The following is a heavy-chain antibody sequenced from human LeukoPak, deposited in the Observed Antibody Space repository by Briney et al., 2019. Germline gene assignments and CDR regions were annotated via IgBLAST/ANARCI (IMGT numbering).Heavy chain of an antibody. J-gene: IGHJ4*02. V-gene: IGHV4-61*02. CDR3: ARDSMRGGDSNSVDY. CDR2: IYTSGST. CDR1: GGSISSGSYY. D-gene: IGHD4-11*01. Sequence: PSQTLSLTCTVSGGSISSGSYYWSWIRQPAGKGLEWIGRIYTSGSTNYNPSLKSRVTISVDTSKNQFSLKLSSVTAADTAVYYCARDSMRGGDSNSVDYWGQGTLVTVSS.